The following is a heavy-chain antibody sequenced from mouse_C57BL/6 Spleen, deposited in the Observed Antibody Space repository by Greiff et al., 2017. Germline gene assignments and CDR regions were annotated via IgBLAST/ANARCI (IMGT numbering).Heavy chain of an antibody. V-gene: IGHV1-54*01. CDR3: ARSGYIYYFGG. CDR2: IHPGSGGT. Sequence: QVQLQQSGAELVRPGTSVKVSCKASGYAFTNYLIEWVKQRPGQGLEWIGVIHPGSGGTNYNEKFKGKATLTADKSSSTVYMTLSSLTAEDSAVYFCARSGYIYYFGGWGQGTTLTVSS. J-gene: IGHJ2*01. CDR1: GYAFTNYL. D-gene: IGHD1-3*01.